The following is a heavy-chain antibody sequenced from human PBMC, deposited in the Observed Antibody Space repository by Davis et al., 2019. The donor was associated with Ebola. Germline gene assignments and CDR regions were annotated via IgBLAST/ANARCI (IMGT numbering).Heavy chain of an antibody. Sequence: SVKVSCKASGGTFSSYAISWVRQAPGQGLEWMGGIIPIFGTANYAQKFQGRVTITADESTSTAYMELSSLRSEDTAVYYCARDGGGCSGGSCYVWFDPWGQGTLVTVSS. D-gene: IGHD2-15*01. CDR1: GGTFSSYA. V-gene: IGHV1-69*13. J-gene: IGHJ5*02. CDR2: IIPIFGTA. CDR3: ARDGGGCSGGSCYVWFDP.